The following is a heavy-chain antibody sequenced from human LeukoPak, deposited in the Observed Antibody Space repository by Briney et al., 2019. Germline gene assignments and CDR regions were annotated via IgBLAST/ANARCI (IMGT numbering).Heavy chain of an antibody. CDR3: ARAWARREQQLALSWLDP. CDR2: INHSGST. Sequence: PSETLSLTCAVYGGSFSGYYWSWIRQPPGKGLEWIGEINHSGSTNYNPSLKSRVTISVDTSKNQFSLKLSSVTAADTAVYYCARAWARREQQLALSWLDPWGQGTLVTVSS. V-gene: IGHV4-34*01. CDR1: GGSFSGYY. D-gene: IGHD6-13*01. J-gene: IGHJ5*02.